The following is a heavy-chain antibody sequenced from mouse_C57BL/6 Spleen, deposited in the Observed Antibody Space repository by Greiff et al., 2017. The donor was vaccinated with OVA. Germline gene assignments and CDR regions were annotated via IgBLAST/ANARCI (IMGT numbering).Heavy chain of an antibody. CDR3: ARAFTTVVAPHFDY. D-gene: IGHD1-1*01. CDR1: GYTFTSYW. J-gene: IGHJ2*01. V-gene: IGHV1-64*01. CDR2: IHPNSGST. Sequence: QVQLKQPGAELVKPGASVKLSCKASGYTFTSYWMHWVKQRPGQGLEWIGMIHPNSGSTNYNEKFKGKATLTVEKSSSTAYMQLSCLTSEDSAVYYGARAFTTVVAPHFDYWGQGTTLTVSS.